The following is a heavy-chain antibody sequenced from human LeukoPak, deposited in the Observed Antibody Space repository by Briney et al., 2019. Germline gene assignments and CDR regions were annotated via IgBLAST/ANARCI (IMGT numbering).Heavy chain of an antibody. V-gene: IGHV3-30*04. CDR3: ARDHSPAASTGRATNWFDP. Sequence: GGSLRLSCAASGFTFSSYAMSWVRQAPGKGLEWVAVISYDGSNKYYADSVKGRFTISRDNSKNTLYLQMNSLRAEDTAVYYCARDHSPAASTGRATNWFDPWGQGTLVTVSS. D-gene: IGHD2-2*01. CDR1: GFTFSSYA. CDR2: ISYDGSNK. J-gene: IGHJ5*02.